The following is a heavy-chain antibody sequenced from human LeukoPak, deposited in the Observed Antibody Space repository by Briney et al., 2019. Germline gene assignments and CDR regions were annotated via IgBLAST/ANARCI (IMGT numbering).Heavy chain of an antibody. CDR3: AAYVDTAMVPPWWSDTTYNWFDP. CDR1: GGTFSSCA. V-gene: IGHV1-69*01. CDR2: IIPIFGTA. D-gene: IGHD5-18*01. Sequence: ASVKVSCKASGGTFSSCAISWVRQAPGQGLEWMGGIIPIFGTANYAQKFQGRVTITADESTSTAYMELSSLRSEDTAVYYCAAYVDTAMVPPWWSDTTYNWFDPWGQGTLVTVSS. J-gene: IGHJ5*02.